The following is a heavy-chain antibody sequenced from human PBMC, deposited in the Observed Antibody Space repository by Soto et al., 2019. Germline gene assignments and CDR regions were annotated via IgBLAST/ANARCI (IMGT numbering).Heavy chain of an antibody. CDR1: GGSFSGYY. J-gene: IGHJ4*02. V-gene: IGHV4-34*01. CDR3: ATWAYCGGDCYPIFDL. CDR2: INHSGST. Sequence: PSETLSLTCAVYGGSFSGYYWSWIRQPPGKGLEWIGEINHSGSTNYNPSLKSRVTISVDTSKNQFSLKLSSVTAADTAVYYCATWAYCGGDCYPIFDLWGQGSLVTGSS. D-gene: IGHD2-21*02.